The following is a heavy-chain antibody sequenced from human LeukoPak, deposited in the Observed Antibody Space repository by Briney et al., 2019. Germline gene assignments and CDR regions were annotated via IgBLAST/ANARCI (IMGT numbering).Heavy chain of an antibody. J-gene: IGHJ6*02. D-gene: IGHD2-15*01. CDR1: GFTFSSYG. CDR2: ISYDGSNK. Sequence: GGPLRLSCAASGFTFSSYGMHWVRQAPGKGLEWVAVISYDGSNKYYADSVKGRFTISRDNSKNTLYLQMNSLRAEDTAVYYCAKDRRIVAYYGMDVWGQGTTVTVSS. CDR3: AKDRRIVAYYGMDV. V-gene: IGHV3-30*18.